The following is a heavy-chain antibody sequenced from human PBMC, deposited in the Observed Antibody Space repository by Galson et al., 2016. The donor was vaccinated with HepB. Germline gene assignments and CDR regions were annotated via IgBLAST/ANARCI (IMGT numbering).Heavy chain of an antibody. CDR2: IYDSGTA. D-gene: IGHD5-12*01. CDR1: GGSISSGPYS. J-gene: IGHJ5*02. V-gene: IGHV4-30-2*01. Sequence: TLSLTCTVSGGSISSGPYSWSWIRQPPGKGLEWIGYIYDSGTAYYNPSLKSRVTISIDRSKNQFSLNLNSVTAADTAVYYCARFFDGGFEGYDFNWFDPWGQGTLVIVSS. CDR3: ARFFDGGFEGYDFNWFDP.